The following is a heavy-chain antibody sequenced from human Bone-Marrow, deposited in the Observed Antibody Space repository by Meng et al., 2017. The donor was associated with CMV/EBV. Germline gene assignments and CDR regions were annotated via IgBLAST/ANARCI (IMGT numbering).Heavy chain of an antibody. CDR1: GFTFSSYG. J-gene: IGHJ4*02. Sequence: GESLKISCAASGFTFSSYGMHWVRQAPGKGLEWVSYISASGSTIYYADSVKGRFTISRDNAKNSLFLQMNSLRAEDTAVYYCARDSPPLDYWGQGTPVTVSS. CDR2: ISASGSTI. V-gene: IGHV3-48*04. CDR3: ARDSPPLDY.